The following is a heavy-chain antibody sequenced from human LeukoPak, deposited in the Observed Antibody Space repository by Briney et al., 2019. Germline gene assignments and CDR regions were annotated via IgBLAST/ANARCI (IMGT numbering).Heavy chain of an antibody. J-gene: IGHJ4*02. CDR1: GYSFTSYW. Sequence: GESLKISCKGSGYSFTSYWIGWVRQMPGKGLEWMGSIYPGDSDTRYSPSFQGQVTISADKSISTAYLQWSSLKASDTAMYYCARPARVFWGSYRPNPYYFDYWGQGTLVTVSS. V-gene: IGHV5-51*01. CDR3: ARPARVFWGSYRPNPYYFDY. D-gene: IGHD3-16*02. CDR2: IYPGDSDT.